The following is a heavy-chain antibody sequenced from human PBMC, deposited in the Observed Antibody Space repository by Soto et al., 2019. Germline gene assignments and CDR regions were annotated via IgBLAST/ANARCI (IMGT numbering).Heavy chain of an antibody. J-gene: IGHJ6*02. CDR3: ARHYSYDYGMDV. V-gene: IGHV4-59*01. CDR1: GGSISSYY. Sequence: PSETLSLTCTVSGGSISSYYWSWIRQPPGKGLEWIGYIYYSGSTNYNPSLKSRVTISVDTSKNQFSLKLSSVTAADTAVYYCARHYSYDYGMDVWGQGTTVSVS. CDR2: IYYSGST.